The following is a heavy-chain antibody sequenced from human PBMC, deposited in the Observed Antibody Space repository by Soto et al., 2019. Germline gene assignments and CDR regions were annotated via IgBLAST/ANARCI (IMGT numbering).Heavy chain of an antibody. Sequence: EVQLVESGGGLVQPGGSLRLSCVASGFTFSDHYMDWVRQAPGKGLEWVGRTRNNANSYTTEYAASVKGRFSISRDDSKNSLYLQMNSLKTEDTAVYYCATNSGGSRGVFEYWGQGTLVTVSS. V-gene: IGHV3-72*01. J-gene: IGHJ4*02. CDR1: GFTFSDHY. D-gene: IGHD2-15*01. CDR3: ATNSGGSRGVFEY. CDR2: TRNNANSYTT.